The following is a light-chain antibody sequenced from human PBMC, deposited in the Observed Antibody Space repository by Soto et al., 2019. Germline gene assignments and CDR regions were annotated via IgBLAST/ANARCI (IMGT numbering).Light chain of an antibody. V-gene: IGKV1-39*01. CDR1: QTIMTY. J-gene: IGKJ5*01. CDR3: QQLNSLPFT. Sequence: DIQMTQSPSSLSASVGDEVTITCRASQTIMTYLNWYQLKPGKPPRLLIYAASSLQSGVPSRFSGSGPWTEFTLTISGLLPENFATYHCQQLNSLPFTFGQGTRLEIK. CDR2: AAS.